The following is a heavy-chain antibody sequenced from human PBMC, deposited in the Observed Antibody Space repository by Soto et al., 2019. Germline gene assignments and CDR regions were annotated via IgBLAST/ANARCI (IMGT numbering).Heavy chain of an antibody. Sequence: GGAVRLSCVASGFTFSNYGLHWVRQAPGKGLEGGAGSSYDGSNKYYAESVKGRFTISRDNSKNTLYLQMTSLRTEDTTLYYCAKLDQRGLQPPHYGMD. CDR3: AKLDQRGLQPPHYGMD. J-gene: IGHJ6*01. V-gene: IGHV3-30*18. CDR2: SSYDGSNK. D-gene: IGHD2-2*01. CDR1: GFTFSNYG.